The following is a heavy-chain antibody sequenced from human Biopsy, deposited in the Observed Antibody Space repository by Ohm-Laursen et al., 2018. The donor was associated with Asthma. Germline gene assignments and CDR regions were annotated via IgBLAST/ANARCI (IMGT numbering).Heavy chain of an antibody. J-gene: IGHJ6*02. CDR3: ARGPELDV. CDR2: TNERGVT. V-gene: IGHV4-34*01. CDR1: PGSFSGFY. Sequence: TLSLTCDVYPGSFSGFYWTWIRQSPEKGLEWIGETNERGVTNNNPSLKSRVIISIDTYWNRLSLKLTSVTAADTAVYYCARGPELDVWGQGTTVTVSS.